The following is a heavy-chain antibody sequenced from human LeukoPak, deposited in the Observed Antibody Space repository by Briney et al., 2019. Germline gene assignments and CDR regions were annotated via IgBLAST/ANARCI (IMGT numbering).Heavy chain of an antibody. CDR2: INPNSGGT. CDR3: ARDYGEKVLRYFDWLLHPPGTLQY. D-gene: IGHD3-9*01. V-gene: IGHV1-2*02. J-gene: IGHJ4*02. CDR1: GYTFTGYY. Sequence: GASVKVSCKASGYTFTGYYMHWVRQAPGQGLEWMGWINPNSGGTNYAQKFQGRVTMTRDTSISTAYMELSRLRSDDTAVYYCARDYGEKVLRYFDWLLHPPGTLQYWGQGTLVTVSS.